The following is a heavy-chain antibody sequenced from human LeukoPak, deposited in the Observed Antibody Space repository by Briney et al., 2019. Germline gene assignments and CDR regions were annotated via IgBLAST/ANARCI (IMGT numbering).Heavy chain of an antibody. CDR3: ARDYQLGRAWFDP. Sequence: PGGSLRLSCAASRFTFSIYSMSWVRQAPGKGLEWVPSISSGSGYIYYADSVKGRFTISRDNAKNSLYLQMNSLRAEDTAVYYCARDYQLGRAWFDPWGQGTLVTVSS. J-gene: IGHJ5*02. V-gene: IGHV3-21*01. CDR1: RFTFSIYS. CDR2: ISSGSGYI. D-gene: IGHD5-24*01.